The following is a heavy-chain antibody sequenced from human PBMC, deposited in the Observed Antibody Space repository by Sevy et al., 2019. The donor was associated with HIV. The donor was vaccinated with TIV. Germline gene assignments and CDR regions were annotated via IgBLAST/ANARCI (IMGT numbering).Heavy chain of an antibody. D-gene: IGHD4-17*01. CDR3: AKGLRGTTTNNWFDP. J-gene: IGHJ5*02. V-gene: IGHV3-23*01. Sequence: GESLKISCAASGFPFSSYAMSWVRQAPGKGLEWVSTIRGSGGSAYYADSVKGRFTISRDNSKNTLFLQMHSLRAEDTAVYYCAKGLRGTTTNNWFDPWGQGTLVTVSS. CDR1: GFPFSSYA. CDR2: IRGSGGSA.